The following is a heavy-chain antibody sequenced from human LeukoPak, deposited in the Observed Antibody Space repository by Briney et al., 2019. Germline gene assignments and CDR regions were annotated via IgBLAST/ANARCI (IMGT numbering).Heavy chain of an antibody. V-gene: IGHV3-13*01. J-gene: IGHJ6*02. CDR2: IGKAGDT. CDR3: VRDPSGWGMDV. Sequence: GGSPRLSCVASGFTFSSYDMHWVRQRKGGGLEWVSDIGKAGDTYYADSVKGRFTISRENAKNSLYLQMNSLRDGDTAVYYCVRDPSGWGMDVWGQGTTVIVSS. CDR1: GFTFSSYD.